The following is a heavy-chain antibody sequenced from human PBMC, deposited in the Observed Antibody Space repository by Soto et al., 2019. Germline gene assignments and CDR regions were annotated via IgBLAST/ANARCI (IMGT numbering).Heavy chain of an antibody. J-gene: IGHJ6*02. Sequence: GGSLRLSCAASAFTFSAHNMVWVRQAPGKGLEWVGRSRNKANNYATEYAASVKGRFTISRDDSKNSLYLQMNSLKTEDTAVYYCARDGGIAARHYYGMDVWGQGTTVTVSS. CDR3: ARDGGIAARHYYGMDV. CDR2: SRNKANNYAT. CDR1: AFTFSAHN. D-gene: IGHD6-6*01. V-gene: IGHV3-72*01.